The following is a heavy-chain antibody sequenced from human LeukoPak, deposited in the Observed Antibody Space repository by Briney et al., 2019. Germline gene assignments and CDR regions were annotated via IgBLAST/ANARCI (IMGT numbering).Heavy chain of an antibody. J-gene: IGHJ3*02. D-gene: IGHD6-13*01. CDR3: ARDSEHSSSFAFDI. V-gene: IGHV3-7*01. CDR1: GFTFRSHW. Sequence: QPGGSLRLSCVASGFTFRSHWMSWVRQAPGKGLEWVANINLDGSEKYYVDSVMGRFTVSRDNAENSLYLQINSLRADDTAVYFCARDSEHSSSFAFDIWGQGTMVTVS. CDR2: INLDGSEK.